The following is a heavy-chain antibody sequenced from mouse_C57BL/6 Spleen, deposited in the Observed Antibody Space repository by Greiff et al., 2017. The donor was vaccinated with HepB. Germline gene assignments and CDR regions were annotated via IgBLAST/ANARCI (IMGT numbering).Heavy chain of an antibody. CDR3: ARAQLLRSDY. CDR2: IDPSDSYT. Sequence: QVQLQQPGAELVKPGASVKLSCKASGYTFTSYWMQWVKQRPGQGLEWIGEIDPSDSYTNYNQKFKGKATLTVDTSSSTAYMQLSSLTSEDAAVYYCARAQLLRSDYWGQGTTLTVSS. J-gene: IGHJ2*01. CDR1: GYTFTSYW. D-gene: IGHD1-1*01. V-gene: IGHV1-50*01.